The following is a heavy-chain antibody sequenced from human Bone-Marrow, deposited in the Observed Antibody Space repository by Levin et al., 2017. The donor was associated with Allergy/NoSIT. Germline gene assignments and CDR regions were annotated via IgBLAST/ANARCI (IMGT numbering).Heavy chain of an antibody. CDR2: IYYRGST. CDR1: GGSISNAGYS. V-gene: IGHV4-30-2*06. CDR3: ARVGWLRLEGDYFDL. J-gene: IGHJ4*02. D-gene: IGHD3/OR15-3a*01. Sequence: VSGGSISNAGYSWSWIRQSPGKGLEWIGNIYYRGSTSYNPSLQSRVTMSVDTSKNQFSLNVTSVTAADTAVYYCARVGWLRLEGDYFDLWGQGTLVRISS.